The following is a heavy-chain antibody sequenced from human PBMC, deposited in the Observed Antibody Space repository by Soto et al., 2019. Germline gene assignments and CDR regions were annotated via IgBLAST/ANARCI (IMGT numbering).Heavy chain of an antibody. CDR1: GFIFSSYW. Sequence: VGSLRLSCAGSGFIFSSYWMSWVRQAPGQGLEWVANIKQDGSEKNYVDSVKGRFTISRDNVKNSLYLQMNSLRAEDTAVYYCARDWVQLERRRDYYYYYPMDVWGQGTTVTVSS. CDR3: ARDWVQLERRRDYYYYYPMDV. CDR2: IKQDGSEK. D-gene: IGHD1-1*01. J-gene: IGHJ6*02. V-gene: IGHV3-7*01.